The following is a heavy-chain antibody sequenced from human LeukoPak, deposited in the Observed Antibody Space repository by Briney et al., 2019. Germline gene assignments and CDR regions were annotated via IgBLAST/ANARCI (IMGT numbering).Heavy chain of an antibody. CDR1: GGTFSSYA. V-gene: IGHV1-69*04. D-gene: IGHD4-17*01. J-gene: IGHJ4*02. Sequence: ASVKVSCKASGGTFSSYAISWVRQAPGQGLEWMGRIIPILGIANYAQKFQGRVTITADKSTSTAYMELSSLRSEDTAVYYCASWGYGDYERGFDYWGQGTLVTVSS. CDR3: ASWGYGDYERGFDY. CDR2: IIPILGIA.